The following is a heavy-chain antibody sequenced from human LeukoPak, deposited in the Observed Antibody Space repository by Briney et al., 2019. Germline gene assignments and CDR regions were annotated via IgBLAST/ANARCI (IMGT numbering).Heavy chain of an antibody. CDR3: ARGLYCSSTSCNYGMDA. CDR1: GYTFTSYG. V-gene: IGHV1-18*01. J-gene: IGHJ6*02. D-gene: IGHD2-2*01. Sequence: ASVKVSCKASGYTFTSYGISWVRQAPGQGLEWMGWISAYNGNTNYAQKLQGRVTMTTDTSTSTAYMELRSLRSDDTAVYYCARGLYCSSTSCNYGMDAWGQGTTVTVSS. CDR2: ISAYNGNT.